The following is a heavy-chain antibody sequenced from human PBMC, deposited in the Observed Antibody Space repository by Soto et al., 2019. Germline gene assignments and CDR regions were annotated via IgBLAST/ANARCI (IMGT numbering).Heavy chain of an antibody. V-gene: IGHV3-9*01. Sequence: CAASGFTFDDYAMHWVRQAPGKGLEWVSGISWNSGSIGYADSVKGRFTISRDNAKNSLYLQMNSLRAEDTALYYCGAMDVWGKGTTVTVSS. J-gene: IGHJ6*03. CDR2: ISWNSGSI. CDR3: GAMDV. CDR1: GFTFDDYA.